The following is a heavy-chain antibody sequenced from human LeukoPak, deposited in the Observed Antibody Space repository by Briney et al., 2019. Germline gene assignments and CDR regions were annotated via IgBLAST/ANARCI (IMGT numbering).Heavy chain of an antibody. CDR1: GYSFTSYW. Sequence: GESLRISCRGSGYSFTSYWISWVRQMPGKGLEWMGRIDPSDSYTNYSPSFQDHVTISADTSIATAYLQWSSLKASDTAMYYCVTPSSGYGFFDSWGQGTLVTVSS. D-gene: IGHD3-22*01. J-gene: IGHJ4*02. V-gene: IGHV5-10-1*01. CDR3: VTPSSGYGFFDS. CDR2: IDPSDSYT.